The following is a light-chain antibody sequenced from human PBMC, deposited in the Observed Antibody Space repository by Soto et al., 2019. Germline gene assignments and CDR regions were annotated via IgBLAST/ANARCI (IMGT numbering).Light chain of an antibody. Sequence: DIQMTQSPSPVYASVAAIVTIACRASQEIDLWVSWYHQKPGQGLEILIYETSIPRLQTPVPSTITCSEDGTDIRRPIRFLQREDERTYYCLRATSFPLAVGGGTRVEL. CDR1: QEIDLW. J-gene: IGKJ4*01. CDR2: ETS. V-gene: IGKV1-12*01. CDR3: LRATSFPLA.